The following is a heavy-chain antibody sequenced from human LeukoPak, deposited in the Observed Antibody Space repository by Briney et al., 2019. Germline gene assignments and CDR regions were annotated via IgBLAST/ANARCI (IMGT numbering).Heavy chain of an antibody. V-gene: IGHV1-2*02. D-gene: IGHD2-2*01. CDR2: INPNSGGT. J-gene: IGHJ5*02. Sequence: ASVKDSCKASGYTFTGYYMHWVRQAPGQGLEGMGWINPNSGGTNYAQKFQGRVTMTRDTSISTAYMELSRLRSDDTAVYYCARSKGYCSSTSCYPWFDPWGQGTLVTVSS. CDR3: ARSKGYCSSTSCYPWFDP. CDR1: GYTFTGYY.